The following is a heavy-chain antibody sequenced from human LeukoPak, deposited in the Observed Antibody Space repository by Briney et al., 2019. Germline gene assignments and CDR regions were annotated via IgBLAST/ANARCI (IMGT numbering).Heavy chain of an antibody. CDR3: ARRLLPTYYDSSGYYSQ. CDR2: IYPGDSDT. Sequence: RGESLKISCKGSGYSFTSYWIGWVRQMPGKGLEWMGIIYPGDSDTRYSPSFQGQVTISADKSISTAYLQWSSLKASDTAMYYCARRLLPTYYDSSGYYSQWGQGTLVTVSS. D-gene: IGHD3-22*01. CDR1: GYSFTSYW. J-gene: IGHJ4*02. V-gene: IGHV5-51*01.